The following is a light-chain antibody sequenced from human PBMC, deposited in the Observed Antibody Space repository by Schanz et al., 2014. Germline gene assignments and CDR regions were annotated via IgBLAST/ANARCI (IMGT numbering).Light chain of an antibody. CDR2: DAS. Sequence: EVVLTQSPATLSLSPGERATLSCRASQSVSSYLAWYQQKPGQAPRLLIYDASNRATGIPARFSGSGSGTDFTLTISRLEPEDFAVYYCQHYGTSPLSTFGQGTKVEIK. J-gene: IGKJ2*01. CDR1: QSVSSY. CDR3: QHYGTSPLST. V-gene: IGKV3-11*01.